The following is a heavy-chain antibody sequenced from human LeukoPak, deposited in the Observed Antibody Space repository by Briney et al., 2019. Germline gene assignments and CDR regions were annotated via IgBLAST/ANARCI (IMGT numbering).Heavy chain of an antibody. V-gene: IGHV4-4*07. D-gene: IGHD6-19*01. J-gene: IGHJ4*02. Sequence: PSETLSLTCSVSRGSISSYYWGWIRQPAGKGLEWIGRVYSSGSTNYNPSLKSRVTMSIDTSKNQFSLKLSSVTAADTAVYYCARDRSSGWYVVDYWGQGTLVTVSS. CDR3: ARDRSSGWYVVDY. CDR2: VYSSGST. CDR1: RGSISSYY.